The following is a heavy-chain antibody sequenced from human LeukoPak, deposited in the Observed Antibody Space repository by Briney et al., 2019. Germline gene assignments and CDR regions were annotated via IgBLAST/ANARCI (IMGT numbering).Heavy chain of an antibody. Sequence: GGSLRLSCEASGFPFSSYAMNWVRQAPGKGLEWVSTISGSGGSTYYADSVKGRFTISRDKSRNTVYLQMNSLRAEDTAVYYCAKERGYGYNHIDYWGQGTLVTVSS. CDR3: AKERGYGYNHIDY. CDR2: ISGSGGST. CDR1: GFPFSSYA. J-gene: IGHJ4*02. D-gene: IGHD5-24*01. V-gene: IGHV3-23*01.